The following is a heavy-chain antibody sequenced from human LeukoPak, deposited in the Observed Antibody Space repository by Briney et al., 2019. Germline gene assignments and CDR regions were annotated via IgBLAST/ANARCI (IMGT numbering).Heavy chain of an antibody. D-gene: IGHD3-10*01. V-gene: IGHV3-64D*06. Sequence: PGGSLRLSCAASGFTFSTYSMNWVRQAPGKGLEYVAGTTDTGGSTYYAYSVKGRFTISRDNFKNTLYLQVSSLRVEDTAVYYCVKDLSGTYSFDYWGQGTLVTVSS. CDR2: TTDTGGST. CDR3: VKDLSGTYSFDY. CDR1: GFTFSTYS. J-gene: IGHJ4*02.